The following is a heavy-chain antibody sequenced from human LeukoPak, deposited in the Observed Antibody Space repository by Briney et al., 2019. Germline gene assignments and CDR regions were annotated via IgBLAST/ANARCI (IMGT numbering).Heavy chain of an antibody. CDR2: INQDGGEK. Sequence: GGSLRLSCAASGFTFSNYWMSWVRQAPGKGLEWVVNINQDGGEKYYVDSVKGRFTISRDNARNSLYLQMNSLRAEDTAVYYRARERSYSGSYDFDYWGQGTLVTVSS. V-gene: IGHV3-7*01. J-gene: IGHJ4*02. CDR1: GFTFSNYW. CDR3: ARERSYSGSYDFDY. D-gene: IGHD1-26*01.